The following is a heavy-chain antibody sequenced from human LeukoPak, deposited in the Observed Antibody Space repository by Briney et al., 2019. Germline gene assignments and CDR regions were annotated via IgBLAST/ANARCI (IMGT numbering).Heavy chain of an antibody. V-gene: IGHV3-66*01. CDR1: GYSVTTNY. D-gene: IGHD3-22*01. CDR2: LYASGFT. CDR3: ARFASSVSSHPVDY. J-gene: IGHJ4*02. Sequence: GGSLRLSCAASGYSVTTNYMTWVRQAPGKGLEWVSLLYASGFTQYADSVKGRFTISRDSSKNTLYLQMDNLRMEDTAVYYCARFASSVSSHPVDYWGQGTLVTVSS.